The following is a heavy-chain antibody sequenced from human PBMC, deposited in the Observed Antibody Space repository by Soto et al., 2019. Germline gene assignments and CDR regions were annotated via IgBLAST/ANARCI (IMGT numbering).Heavy chain of an antibody. J-gene: IGHJ6*03. Sequence: QVQLVESGGGSVKPGGSLRLSCAASGFTFSDYYMSWIRQAPGKGLEWISYISNAGNTIYYADSVRGRFTVSRDSGKNSLYLQMNSLRAEDTAIYYRARAPHIQGYYYYIDVWGRGTTVTVSS. D-gene: IGHD2-21*01. V-gene: IGHV3-11*01. CDR3: ARAPHIQGYYYYIDV. CDR1: GFTFSDYY. CDR2: ISNAGNTI.